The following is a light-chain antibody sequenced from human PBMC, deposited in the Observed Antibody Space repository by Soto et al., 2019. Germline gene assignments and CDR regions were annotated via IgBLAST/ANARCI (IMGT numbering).Light chain of an antibody. V-gene: IGKV1-5*01. J-gene: IGKJ1*01. CDR3: QQYYSYPWR. Sequence: DIHITNSPSTLSSSLVDRVTITGRARQSISSWLAWYQQKPGKAPKLLIYAASSLQSGVPSRFSGSGSGTEFTLTISCLQSEDFATYYCQQYYSYPWRFGQGTKV. CDR1: QSISSW. CDR2: AAS.